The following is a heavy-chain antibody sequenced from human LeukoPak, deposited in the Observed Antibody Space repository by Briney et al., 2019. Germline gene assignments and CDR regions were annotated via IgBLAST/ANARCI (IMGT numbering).Heavy chain of an antibody. CDR3: ASDYEPLPLYAFDI. CDR2: ISGSGAST. CDR1: GFTLSTNA. V-gene: IGHV3-23*01. J-gene: IGHJ3*02. D-gene: IGHD4/OR15-4a*01. Sequence: PGGSLRLSCLTSGFTLSTNAMSWVRQAPGKGLEWISGISGSGASTYYADSVKGRFTISRDNSKNTLYLQMNSLRAEDTAVYYCASDYEPLPLYAFDIWGQGTMVTVSS.